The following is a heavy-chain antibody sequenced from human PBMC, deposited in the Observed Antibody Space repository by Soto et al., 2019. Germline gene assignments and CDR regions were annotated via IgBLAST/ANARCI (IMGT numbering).Heavy chain of an antibody. Sequence: EVQLVESGGGLVKPGGSLTLSCAASGFTFSNAWITWVRQAPGKGLEWVGRVKSKTHGGTTDFAASVKGRCAISRDDSLSIAFMRMNRLKSEDTAVYYCTTDSYITGTQVRLDYWGHGTLVTVYS. CDR2: VKSKTHGGTT. CDR3: TTDSYITGTQVRLDY. D-gene: IGHD1-1*01. V-gene: IGHV3-15*07. J-gene: IGHJ4*01. CDR1: GFTFSNAW.